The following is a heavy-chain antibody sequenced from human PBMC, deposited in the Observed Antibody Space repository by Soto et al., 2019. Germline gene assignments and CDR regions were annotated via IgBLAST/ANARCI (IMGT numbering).Heavy chain of an antibody. CDR1: GYTLTELS. V-gene: IGHV1-2*04. Sequence: ASVKVSCTVSGYTLTELSMHWVRQAPGKGLEWMGWINPNSGGTNYAQKFQGWVTMTRDTSISTAYMELSRLRSDDTAVYYCARGASGIVVVVAASFDWFDPWGQGTLVTVS. J-gene: IGHJ5*02. CDR3: ARGASGIVVVVAASFDWFDP. D-gene: IGHD2-15*01. CDR2: INPNSGGT.